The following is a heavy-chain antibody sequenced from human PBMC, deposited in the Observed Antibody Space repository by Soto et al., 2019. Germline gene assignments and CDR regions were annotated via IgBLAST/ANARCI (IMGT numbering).Heavy chain of an antibody. CDR2: IYYTGST. CDR1: GGSVNTAPYH. J-gene: IGHJ4*02. CDR3: ARDHHSYYDTSGYYPYFDF. V-gene: IGHV4-61*01. Sequence: SETLSLTCTVSGGSVNTAPYHWSWIRQSPRNGLEWIGNIYYTGSTNYNPSFESRVAISLDTSNNQFSLRLTSLTAADTAVYFCARDHHSYYDTSGYYPYFDFWGQGTLVTVSS. D-gene: IGHD3-22*01.